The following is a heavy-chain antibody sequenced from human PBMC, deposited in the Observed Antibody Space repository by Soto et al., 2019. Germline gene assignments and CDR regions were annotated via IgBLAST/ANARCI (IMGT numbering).Heavy chain of an antibody. CDR1: GYTLTELS. D-gene: IGHD2-2*01. J-gene: IGHJ6*02. Sequence: ASVKVSCKVSGYTLTELSMHWVRQAPGKGLEWMGGFDPEDGETIYAQKFQGRVTMTEDTSTDTAYMEQSSLRSEDTAVYYCATGVRVPAAIIYYYGMDVWGQGTTVTVSS. CDR2: FDPEDGET. V-gene: IGHV1-24*01. CDR3: ATGVRVPAAIIYYYGMDV.